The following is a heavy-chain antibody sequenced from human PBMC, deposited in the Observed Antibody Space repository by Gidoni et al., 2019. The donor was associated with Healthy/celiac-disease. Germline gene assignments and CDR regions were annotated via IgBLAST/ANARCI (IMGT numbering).Heavy chain of an antibody. D-gene: IGHD4-17*01. CDR1: GGTFTSYA. J-gene: IGHJ4*02. V-gene: IGHV1-69*06. CDR3: ARVDSPTVTSYYFDY. CDR2: IIPIFGTA. Sequence: QVQLVQSGAEVKQPGSSVKVSCKASGGTFTSYASSWGRQAPGQGLEWLGGIIPIFGTANYAQKFQGRVTMTADKSTSTAYMELSSLRSEDTAVYYCARVDSPTVTSYYFDYWGQGTLVTVSS.